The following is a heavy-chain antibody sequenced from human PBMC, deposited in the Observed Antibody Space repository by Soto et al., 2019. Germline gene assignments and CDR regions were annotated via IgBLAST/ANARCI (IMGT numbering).Heavy chain of an antibody. CDR2: ISHDGGSQ. D-gene: IGHD3-16*01. J-gene: IGHJ4*02. CDR1: GFTFSSYG. CDR3: ARGGCARYVRAYLDY. Sequence: QVQLVESGGGVVQPGRSLRLSCVASGFTFSSYGMHWVRQAPGKGLEWVAMISHDGGSQYYADSVKGRFTISRDDSSNTLYLQLSSLRADDTAVYFCARGGCARYVRAYLDYWGQGTLVTVSS. V-gene: IGHV3-30*03.